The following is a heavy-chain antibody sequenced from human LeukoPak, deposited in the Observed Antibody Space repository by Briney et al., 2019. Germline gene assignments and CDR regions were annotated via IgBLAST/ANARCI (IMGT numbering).Heavy chain of an antibody. CDR1: GGSISSSSYY. D-gene: IGHD3-22*01. CDR2: IYYSGST. V-gene: IGHV4-39*07. Sequence: SETLSLTCTVSGGSISSSSYYWGWIRQPPGKGLEWIGSIYYSGSTYYNPSLKSRLTISVDTSKNQFSLKLSSVTAADTALYYCAKMSYDGSGFYYFDYWGQGNLVTVSS. J-gene: IGHJ4*02. CDR3: AKMSYDGSGFYYFDY.